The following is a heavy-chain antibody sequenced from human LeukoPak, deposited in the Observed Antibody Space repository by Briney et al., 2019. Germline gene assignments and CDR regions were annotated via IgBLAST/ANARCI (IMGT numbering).Heavy chain of an antibody. V-gene: IGHV3-20*04. J-gene: IGHJ4*02. CDR3: ARVASNYDFDC. CDR1: GFTFADYG. D-gene: IGHD4-11*01. CDR2: INWNGGNT. Sequence: GGSLRLSCAASGFTFADYGMSWVRQAPGKGLEWVSGINWNGGNTGYADFVKGRFTISRDNAKNSLYLQMNSLRAEDTALYYCARVASNYDFDCWGQGTLVTVSS.